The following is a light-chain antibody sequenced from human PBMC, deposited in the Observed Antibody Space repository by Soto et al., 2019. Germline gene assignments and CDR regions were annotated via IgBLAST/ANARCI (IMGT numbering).Light chain of an antibody. Sequence: QSVLTQPPSASGTPGQRVTISCSGSSSNIGSNYVYWYQQLPGTAPKLLIYRNNQRPSGVPDRFSGSKSGTSASLAISWLRSEDEADYYCAAWDDSLVFGGGTKLTVL. CDR3: AAWDDSLV. J-gene: IGLJ2*01. V-gene: IGLV1-47*01. CDR1: SSNIGSNY. CDR2: RNN.